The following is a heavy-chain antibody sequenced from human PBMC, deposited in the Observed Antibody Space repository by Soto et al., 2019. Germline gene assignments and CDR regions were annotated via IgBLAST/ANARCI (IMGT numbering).Heavy chain of an antibody. CDR3: ARELPTATRSRYFDY. Sequence: GGSLRLSCAASGFTFSSYAMHWVRQAPGKGLEWVAVISYDGSNKYYADSVKGRFTISRDNSKNTLYLQMNSLRAEDTAVYYCARELPTATRSRYFDYWGQGTLVTVSS. J-gene: IGHJ4*02. V-gene: IGHV3-30-3*01. CDR1: GFTFSSYA. D-gene: IGHD4-17*01. CDR2: ISYDGSNK.